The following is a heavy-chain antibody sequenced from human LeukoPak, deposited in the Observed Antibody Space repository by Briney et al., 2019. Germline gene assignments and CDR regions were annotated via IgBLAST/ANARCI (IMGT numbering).Heavy chain of an antibody. J-gene: IGHJ4*02. D-gene: IGHD6-6*01. V-gene: IGHV3-30*18. CDR2: ISYDGSNK. CDR1: GFTFSSYG. CDR3: AKARDLQLAPNDY. Sequence: GGSLRLSCAASGFTFSSYGMHWVRQAPGKGLEWVAVISYDGSNKYYADSVKGRFTISRDNSKNTLYLQMNSLRAEDTAVYYCAKARDLQLAPNDYWGQGTLVTVSS.